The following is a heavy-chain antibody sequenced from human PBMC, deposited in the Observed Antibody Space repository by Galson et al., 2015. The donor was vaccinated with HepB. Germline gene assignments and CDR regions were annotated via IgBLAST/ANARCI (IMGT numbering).Heavy chain of an antibody. J-gene: IGHJ3*02. V-gene: IGHV1-24*01. Sequence: SVKVSCKVSGYTLTELSMHWVRQAPGKGLEWMGGFDPEDGETIYAQKFQGRVTMTEDTSTDTAYMELSSLRSEDTAVYYCVCQIPYGDFVIDAFDIWGQGTMVTVSS. D-gene: IGHD4-17*01. CDR1: GYTLTELS. CDR3: VCQIPYGDFVIDAFDI. CDR2: FDPEDGET.